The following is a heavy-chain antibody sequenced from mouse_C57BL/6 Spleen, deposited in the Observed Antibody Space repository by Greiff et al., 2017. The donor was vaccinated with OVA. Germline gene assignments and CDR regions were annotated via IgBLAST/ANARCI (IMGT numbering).Heavy chain of an antibody. J-gene: IGHJ4*01. CDR1: GFNIKDYY. CDR3: ARQITTVVDAMDY. Sequence: EVKLMESGAELVKPGASVKLSCTASGFNIKDYYMHWVKQRTEQGLEWIGRIDPEDGETKYAPKFQGKATITADTSSNTAYLQLSSLTSEDTAVYYCARQITTVVDAMDYWGQGTSVTVSS. CDR2: IDPEDGET. V-gene: IGHV14-2*01. D-gene: IGHD1-1*01.